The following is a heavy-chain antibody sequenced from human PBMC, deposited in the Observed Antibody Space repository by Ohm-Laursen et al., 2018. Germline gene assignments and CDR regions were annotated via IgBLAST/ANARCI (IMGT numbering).Heavy chain of an antibody. D-gene: IGHD6-13*01. V-gene: IGHV4-59*01. J-gene: IGHJ4*02. Sequence: TLSLTCTVSGCSISSYYWSCIPQPPGKGLVWIVYIYYSGSTNYNPALKRLITISVDTSKNQFFLQLRYVTAADTAVYYRASSGSPSRAWYSFDSWGQGTLVTVSS. CDR1: GCSISSYY. CDR3: ASSGSPSRAWYSFDS. CDR2: IYYSGST.